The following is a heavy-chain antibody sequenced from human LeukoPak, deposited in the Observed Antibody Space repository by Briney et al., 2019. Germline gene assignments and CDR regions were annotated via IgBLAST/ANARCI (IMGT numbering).Heavy chain of an antibody. Sequence: PGGSLRLSCAASGFTFDDYAMHWVRQAPGKGLEWVSGISWNSGSIGYADSVKGRFTISRDNAKNSLYLQMNSLRAEDTAVYYCARVRVPHWIENYWGQGTLVTVSS. J-gene: IGHJ4*02. CDR2: ISWNSGSI. V-gene: IGHV3-9*01. CDR3: ARVRVPHWIENY. CDR1: GFTFDDYA. D-gene: IGHD1-1*01.